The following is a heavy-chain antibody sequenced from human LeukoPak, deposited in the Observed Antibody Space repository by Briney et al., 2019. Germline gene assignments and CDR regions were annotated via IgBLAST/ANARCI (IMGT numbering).Heavy chain of an antibody. CDR2: VNPGGGTT. V-gene: IGHV1-46*01. J-gene: IGHJ4*02. CDR3: AREESGGLFDY. Sequence: ASVKVSCKASGYTFTRYYIHWVRQAPGQGLEWMGKVNPGGGTTTYAQKFQGRVTVTRDTPTSTVYMEMSSLRPEDTAVYYCAREESGGLFDYWGQGTLLTVSS. CDR1: GYTFTRYY. D-gene: IGHD3-16*01.